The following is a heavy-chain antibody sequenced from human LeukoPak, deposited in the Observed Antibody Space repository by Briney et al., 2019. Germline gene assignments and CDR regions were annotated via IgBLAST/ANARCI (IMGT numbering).Heavy chain of an antibody. CDR1: GGSFSDSPY. J-gene: IGHJ4*02. CDR2: IAYSGST. CDR3: ARHTSGTMFSY. D-gene: IGHD1-1*01. Sequence: PSETLSLTCTVSGGSFSDSPYWGWIRQSPGKGLEWVGTIAYSGSTFYSPSLRGRVTTSVDTSRNQCSLSLSSVTATDTAVYYCARHTSGTMFSYWGQGTLVTVSS. V-gene: IGHV4-39*01.